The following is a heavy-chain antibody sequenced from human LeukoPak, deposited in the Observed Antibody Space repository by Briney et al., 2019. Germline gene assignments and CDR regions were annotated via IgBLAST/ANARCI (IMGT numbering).Heavy chain of an antibody. D-gene: IGHD6-19*01. V-gene: IGHV4-30-4*01. CDR2: ISYSGSA. J-gene: IGHJ2*01. Sequence: PSQTLSLTCSVSGVSISSGNYYWTWIRQPPGKGLEWIGYISYSGSAYYNPSLKSRVTISVDTSKNQFSLKLSSVTAADTAVYYCARHKQWLAGWYFDLWGRGTLVTVSS. CDR1: GVSISSGNYY. CDR3: ARHKQWLAGWYFDL.